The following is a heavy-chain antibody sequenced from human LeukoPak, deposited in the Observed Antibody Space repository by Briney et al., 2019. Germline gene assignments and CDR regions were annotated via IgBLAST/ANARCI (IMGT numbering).Heavy chain of an antibody. J-gene: IGHJ6*02. D-gene: IGHD3-10*01. CDR2: IYYSGST. CDR1: GGSISSGDYY. Sequence: PSETLSLTFTVSGGSISSGDYYWSWIRQPPGKGLEWIGYIYYSGSTYYNPSLKSRVTMSVDTSKNQFSLKLSSVTAADTAVYYCARDWKTYYYGSGSYYSYYYYGMDVWGQGTTVTVSS. V-gene: IGHV4-30-4*01. CDR3: ARDWKTYYYGSGSYYSYYYYGMDV.